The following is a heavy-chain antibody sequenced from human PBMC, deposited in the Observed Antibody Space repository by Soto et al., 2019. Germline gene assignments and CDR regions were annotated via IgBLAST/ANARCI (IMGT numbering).Heavy chain of an antibody. CDR3: ASERSAQYFDF. D-gene: IGHD1-26*01. CDR1: GGTFSSHG. V-gene: IGHV1-69*06. J-gene: IGHJ4*02. CDR2: IIPTFGTA. Sequence: QVQLVQSGTVVQRRGSSVKVSCQASGGTFSSHGMAWVRQAPGQGLEWMGGIIPTFGTATYAPKIQGRVTITADKSTNTAYMELSSLRSDDTAVYYCASERSAQYFDFWGQGTLIPVSS.